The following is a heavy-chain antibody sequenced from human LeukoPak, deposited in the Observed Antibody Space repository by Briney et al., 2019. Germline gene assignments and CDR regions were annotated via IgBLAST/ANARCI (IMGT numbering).Heavy chain of an antibody. D-gene: IGHD3-3*01. V-gene: IGHV1-69*05. Sequence: SVKVSCKASGGTFSSYAISWVRQAPGQGLEWMGGIIPIFGTANYAQKFQGRVTITTDESTSTAYMELSSLRSDDTAVYYCARVRYFWSGYYGPRDAFDIWGQGTMVTVSS. J-gene: IGHJ3*02. CDR3: ARVRYFWSGYYGPRDAFDI. CDR1: GGTFSSYA. CDR2: IIPIFGTA.